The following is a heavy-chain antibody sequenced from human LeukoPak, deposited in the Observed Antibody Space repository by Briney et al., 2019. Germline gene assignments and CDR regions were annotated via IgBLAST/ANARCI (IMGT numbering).Heavy chain of an antibody. V-gene: IGHV1-69*01. J-gene: IGHJ4*02. CDR3: ARDRQWLDQKYYFDY. D-gene: IGHD6-19*01. CDR1: GGTFSSYA. Sequence: HRAPVKVSCKASGGTFSSYAISWVRQAPGQGLEWMGGIIPIFGTANYAQKFQGRVTITADESTSTAYMELSSLRSEDTAVYYCARDRQWLDQKYYFDYWGQGTLVTVSS. CDR2: IIPIFGTA.